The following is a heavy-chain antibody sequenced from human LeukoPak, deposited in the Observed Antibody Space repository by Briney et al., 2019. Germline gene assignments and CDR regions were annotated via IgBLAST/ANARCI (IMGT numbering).Heavy chain of an antibody. D-gene: IGHD6-19*01. CDR1: GYTFTSYG. V-gene: IGHV1-18*01. J-gene: IGHJ4*02. Sequence: ASVKVSCKASGYTFTSYGISWVRQAPGQGLEWMGWISAYNGNTNYAQKLQGRVTMTRDMSTSTVYMELSSLRSEDTAVYYCARDHLAGHYYFDYWGQGTLVTVSS. CDR2: ISAYNGNT. CDR3: ARDHLAGHYYFDY.